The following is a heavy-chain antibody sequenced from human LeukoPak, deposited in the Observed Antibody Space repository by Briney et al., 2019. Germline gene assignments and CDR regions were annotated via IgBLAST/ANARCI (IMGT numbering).Heavy chain of an antibody. CDR2: IKQDGSDK. CDR3: ATRKLGNDY. D-gene: IGHD7-27*01. V-gene: IGHV3-7*01. Sequence: QSGGSLRLSCAASGFIFSSYWMSWVRQTPGKGLEWVANIKQDGSDKYYEDSVKGRFSISRDNAKNSLFLQMNSLRAEDTAVYYCATRKLGNDYWGQGTLVTVSS. J-gene: IGHJ4*02. CDR1: GFIFSSYW.